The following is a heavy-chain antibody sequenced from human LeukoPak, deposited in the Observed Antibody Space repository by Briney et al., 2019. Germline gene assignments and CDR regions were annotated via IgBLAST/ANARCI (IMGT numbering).Heavy chain of an antibody. V-gene: IGHV3-48*02. Sequence: GGSLRLSCAASGFTFSSYAMTWVRQAPGKGLEWLSFMTTSGNTIFYAESVKDRFTISRDNAKKSLYLQMNNLRDEDTAVYYCARVGGATAVTMYFEYWGQGTLVTVSS. CDR3: ARVGGATAVTMYFEY. CDR2: MTTSGNTI. D-gene: IGHD1-26*01. J-gene: IGHJ4*02. CDR1: GFTFSSYA.